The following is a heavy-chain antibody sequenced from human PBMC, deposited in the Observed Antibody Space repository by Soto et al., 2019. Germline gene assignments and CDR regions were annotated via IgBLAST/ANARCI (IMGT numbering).Heavy chain of an antibody. V-gene: IGHV4-59*01. D-gene: IGHD3-22*01. CDR1: GGSISSYY. Sequence: QVQLQESGPGLVKPSETLSLTCTVSGGSISSYYWSWIRQPTGKGLDRLGYIYYSGSTNYNPSLKSRVTISVDTSKNQFSLKLSSVTAADTAVYYCARNDPYYYDSSGTGLDYWGQGTLVTVSS. CDR2: IYYSGST. J-gene: IGHJ4*02. CDR3: ARNDPYYYDSSGTGLDY.